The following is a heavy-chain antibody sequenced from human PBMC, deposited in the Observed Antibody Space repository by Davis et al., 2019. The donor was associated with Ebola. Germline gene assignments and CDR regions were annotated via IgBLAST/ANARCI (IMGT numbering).Heavy chain of an antibody. J-gene: IGHJ4*02. CDR3: ARDTFIAAAGVGPPVG. CDR2: IIPIFGTA. D-gene: IGHD6-13*01. Sequence: SVKVSCKASGGTFSSYAISWVRQAPGQGLEWMGGIIPIFGTANYAQKLQGRVTMTTDTSTSTAYMELRSLRSDDTAVYYCARDTFIAAAGVGPPVGWGQGTLVTVSS. CDR1: GGTFSSYA. V-gene: IGHV1-69*05.